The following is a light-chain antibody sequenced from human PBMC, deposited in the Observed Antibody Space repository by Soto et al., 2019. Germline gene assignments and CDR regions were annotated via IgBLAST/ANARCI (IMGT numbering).Light chain of an antibody. CDR2: GAS. CDR1: QSISTT. V-gene: IGKV3-15*01. CDR3: QQYTDWPTT. J-gene: IGKJ1*01. Sequence: EFVMTQSPATLSVSPGEGATLSCRASQSISTTVAWYQQKPGQAPRLLIYGASTRATGIPVRFTGSGSGTEFSLIISSLQSEDLAVYYCQQYTDWPTTFGQGTKVHIK.